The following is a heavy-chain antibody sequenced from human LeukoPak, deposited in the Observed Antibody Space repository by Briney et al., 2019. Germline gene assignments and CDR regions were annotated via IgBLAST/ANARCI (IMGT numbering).Heavy chain of an antibody. J-gene: IGHJ3*02. CDR1: GYTFTNYY. D-gene: IGHD5-24*01. Sequence: GESLKISCKASGYTFTNYYITWVRQAPGQGLEWMGWISAYNGYTNYAQKLQGRVTMTTDTSTSTAYMELRSLRSDDTAVYYCARGNVEMATIKSLDAFDIWGQGTLVTVSS. CDR3: ARGNVEMATIKSLDAFDI. V-gene: IGHV1-18*01. CDR2: ISAYNGYT.